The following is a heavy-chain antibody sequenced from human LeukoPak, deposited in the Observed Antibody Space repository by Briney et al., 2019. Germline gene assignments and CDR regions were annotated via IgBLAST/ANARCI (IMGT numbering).Heavy chain of an antibody. J-gene: IGHJ5*02. CDR2: INHSGST. Sequence: SETLSLTCAVYGGSFSGYYWSWILQPPGKGLEWIGEINHSGSTNYNPSLKSRVTISVDTSKNQFSLKLSSVTAADTAVYYCARRPYSSPPLRNWFDPWGQGTLVTVSS. D-gene: IGHD2-21*01. CDR1: GGSFSGYY. CDR3: ARRPYSSPPLRNWFDP. V-gene: IGHV4-34*01.